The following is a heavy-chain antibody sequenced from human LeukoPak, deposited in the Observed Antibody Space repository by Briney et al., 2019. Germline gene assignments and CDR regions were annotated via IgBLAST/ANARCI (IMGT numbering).Heavy chain of an antibody. V-gene: IGHV5-51*01. CDR3: ARHSSVAYGSYPYYFGY. CDR2: IYPGDSDT. J-gene: IGHJ4*02. Sequence: GESLKISCKGSGYSFTSYWIGWVRQMPGKGLEWMGIIYPGDSDTRYSPSFQGQVTISADKSISTAYLQWSSLKASDTAMYYCARHSSVAYGSYPYYFGYWGQGTLVTVSS. D-gene: IGHD1-26*01. CDR1: GYSFTSYW.